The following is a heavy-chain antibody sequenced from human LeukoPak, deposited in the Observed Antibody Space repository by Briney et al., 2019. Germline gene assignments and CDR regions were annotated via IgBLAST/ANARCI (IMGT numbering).Heavy chain of an antibody. J-gene: IGHJ4*02. CDR2: ISGSGGST. CDR3: AKDRSYSSGWFPFDY. D-gene: IGHD6-19*01. CDR1: GFTFSSDA. Sequence: GGSLRLSCAASGFTFSSDAMSWVRQAPGKGLEWVSAISGSGGSTYYADSVKGRFTISRDNSKNTLYLQMNSLRAEDTAVYYCAKDRSYSSGWFPFDYWGQGTLVTVSS. V-gene: IGHV3-23*01.